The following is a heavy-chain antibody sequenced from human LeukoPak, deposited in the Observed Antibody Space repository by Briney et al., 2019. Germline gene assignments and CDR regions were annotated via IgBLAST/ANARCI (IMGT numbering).Heavy chain of an antibody. CDR2: ICNGRTT. CDR3: ARDTYYYDSSGYSDAFDI. V-gene: IGHV4-39*02. J-gene: IGHJ3*02. Sequence: PSETLSLTCTVSGDSISSITYYWAWIRRPPGKGLEWIGSICNGRTTYYNPSLKGRVTMSIDTSKNQFSLKLTSVTAADTAVYYCARDTYYYDSSGYSDAFDIWGQGTMVTVSS. CDR1: GDSISSITYY. D-gene: IGHD3-22*01.